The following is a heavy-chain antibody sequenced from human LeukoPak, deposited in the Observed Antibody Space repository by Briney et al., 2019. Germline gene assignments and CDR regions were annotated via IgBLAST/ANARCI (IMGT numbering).Heavy chain of an antibody. CDR1: GNTFTSNW. CDR3: ARDHSSEEKSWWLDP. Sequence: ASVKVSCKTSGNTFTSNWMHWMRQGPGHGLEWMGVMKRNDDYTMYAQKCQGRVAVTRDMSSSTDYMELGSLRSEDTAVYYCARDHSSEEKSWWLDPWGQGTLVTVSS. D-gene: IGHD3-16*02. V-gene: IGHV1-46*01. J-gene: IGHJ5*02. CDR2: MKRNDDYT.